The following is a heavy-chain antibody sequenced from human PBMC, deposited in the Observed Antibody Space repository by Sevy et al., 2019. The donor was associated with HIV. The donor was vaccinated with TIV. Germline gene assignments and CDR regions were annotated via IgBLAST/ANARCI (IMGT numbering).Heavy chain of an antibody. V-gene: IGHV3-23*01. Sequence: WGSLRLSCAASGFTFSSYAMSWVRQAPGKGLEWVSAISGSGGSTYYADSVKGRFTISRDNSKNTLYLQMNSLRAEDTAVYYCAKNQYYDFWSGYYWLYWGQGTLVTVS. CDR2: ISGSGGST. D-gene: IGHD3-3*01. J-gene: IGHJ4*02. CDR3: AKNQYYDFWSGYYWLY. CDR1: GFTFSSYA.